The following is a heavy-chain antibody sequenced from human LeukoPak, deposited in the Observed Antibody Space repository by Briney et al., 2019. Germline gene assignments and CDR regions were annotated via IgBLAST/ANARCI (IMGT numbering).Heavy chain of an antibody. CDR3: ARQTGSGLFILP. D-gene: IGHD3/OR15-3a*01. J-gene: IGHJ4*02. V-gene: IGHV4-39*01. CDR2: IYYSGNT. Sequence: SETLSLTCTVSGDSISSSNSYWGWIRQPPGKGLEWIGSIYYSGNTYYNASLKSRVSISVDTSKNQSSLRLTSVTAADTAVYYCARQTGSGLFILPGGQGTLVTVSS. CDR1: GDSISSSNSY.